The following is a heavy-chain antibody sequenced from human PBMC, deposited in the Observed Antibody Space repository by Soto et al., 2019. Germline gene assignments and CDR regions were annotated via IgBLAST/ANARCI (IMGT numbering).Heavy chain of an antibody. Sequence: HVQLVESGGGVVQPGTSLRLSCAASGFTFRSYGMHWVRQAPGTGLEWLAVISNDGSNKYLADSVKGRLALSRDNSRNTLYLQINSLRVEDTAVYYCGKDPLACSGGDCPLYYYYGMDVWGQGNTVTVSS. J-gene: IGHJ6*02. D-gene: IGHD2-21*02. V-gene: IGHV3-30*18. CDR3: GKDPLACSGGDCPLYYYYGMDV. CDR1: GFTFRSYG. CDR2: ISNDGSNK.